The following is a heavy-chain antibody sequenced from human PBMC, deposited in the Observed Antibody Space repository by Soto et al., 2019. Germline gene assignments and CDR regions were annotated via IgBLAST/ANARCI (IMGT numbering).Heavy chain of an antibody. CDR3: ARGVYGDSENFDY. V-gene: IGHV4-30-2*01. CDR1: GGSISSGGYS. CDR2: IYHSGST. D-gene: IGHD4-17*01. Sequence: QLQLQESGSGLVKPSQTLSLTCAVSGGSISSGGYSWSWIRQPPGKGLEWIGYIYHSGSTYYNPSLKSGDTISVDRSKNQFSLKLSAVTAADTAVYYCARGVYGDSENFDYWGQGTLVTVSS. J-gene: IGHJ4*02.